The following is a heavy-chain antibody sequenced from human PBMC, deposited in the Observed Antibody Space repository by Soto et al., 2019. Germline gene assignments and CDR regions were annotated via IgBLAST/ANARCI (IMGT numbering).Heavy chain of an antibody. D-gene: IGHD2-2*01. J-gene: IGHJ6*02. CDR3: ASSYCISTSCPPYYGMDV. Sequence: ASVKVSCKASGYTFTSYAMHWVRQAPGQRLEWMGWINAGNGKTKYSQKIQGRVTITRDTSASTAYMELSSLRSEDTAVYYCASSYCISTSCPPYYGMDVWGQGTTVTVSS. CDR1: GYTFTSYA. CDR2: INAGNGKT. V-gene: IGHV1-3*01.